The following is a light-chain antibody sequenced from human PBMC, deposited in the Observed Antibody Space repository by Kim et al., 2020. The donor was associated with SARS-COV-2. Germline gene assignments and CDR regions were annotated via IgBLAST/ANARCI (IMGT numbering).Light chain of an antibody. Sequence: ASTGDRVNITCRASQGISSYLAWYQQKPGKAPKLLIYAASTLQSGVPSRFSGSGSGTDFTLTISCLQSEDFATYYCQQYYSSPLTFGGGTKVDIK. CDR3: QQYYSSPLT. CDR1: QGISSY. CDR2: AAS. J-gene: IGKJ4*01. V-gene: IGKV1-8*01.